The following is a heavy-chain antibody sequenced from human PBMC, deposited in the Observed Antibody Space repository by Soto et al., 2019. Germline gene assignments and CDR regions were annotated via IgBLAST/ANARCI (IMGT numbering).Heavy chain of an antibody. D-gene: IGHD6-13*01. CDR2: ISFDSVSK. CDR3: AREYWPGSWFFDY. Sequence: QVHLVESGGAVVQTCRSLRLSCAASGFTFAHYGMHWVRQAPGKGLEWVALISFDSVSKYYSDSVTGRFVISRDSSNDTVYLQMNSLRTEDTAVYYCAREYWPGSWFFDYWCQGSLVSGSS. CDR1: GFTFAHYG. J-gene: IGHJ4*02. V-gene: IGHV3-30*03.